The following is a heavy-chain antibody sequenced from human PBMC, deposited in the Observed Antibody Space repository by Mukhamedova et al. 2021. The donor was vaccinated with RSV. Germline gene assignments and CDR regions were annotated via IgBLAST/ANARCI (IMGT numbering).Heavy chain of an antibody. J-gene: IGHJ4*02. D-gene: IGHD5-12*01. CDR2: ISSSSSTI. CDR3: ARGQGDIVATGFDY. V-gene: IGHV3-48*01. Sequence: MGWVRQAPGKGLEWVSYISSSSSTIYYADSVKGRFTISRDNAKNSLYLQMNSLRAEDTAVYYCARGQGDIVATGFDYWGKGTLVTV.